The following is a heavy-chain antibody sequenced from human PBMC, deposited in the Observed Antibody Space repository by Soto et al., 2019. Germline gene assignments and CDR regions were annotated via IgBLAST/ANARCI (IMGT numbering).Heavy chain of an antibody. D-gene: IGHD3-3*01. J-gene: IGHJ4*02. CDR1: GFTFSSYA. CDR2: ISYDGSNK. CDR3: ARDSPFLEWLLSY. V-gene: IGHV3-30-3*01. Sequence: GGSLILSCAASGFTFSSYAMHWVRQAPGKGLEWVAVISYDGSNKYYADSVKGRFTISRDNSKNTLYLQMNSLRAEDTAVYYCARDSPFLEWLLSYWGQGTLVTVSS.